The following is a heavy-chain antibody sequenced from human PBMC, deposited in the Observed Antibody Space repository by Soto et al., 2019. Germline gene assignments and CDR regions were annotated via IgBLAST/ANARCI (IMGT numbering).Heavy chain of an antibody. CDR1: GFTFSSYS. V-gene: IGHV3-21*01. J-gene: IGHJ6*02. CDR2: ISSSSYI. Sequence: GGSLRLSCAASGFTFSSYSMNWVRQAPGKGLEWVSSISSSSYIYYADSVKGRFTISRDNAKNSLYLQMNSLRAEDTAVYYGARSGDRSYYYGMDVWGQGTTVTVSS. D-gene: IGHD7-27*01. CDR3: ARSGDRSYYYGMDV.